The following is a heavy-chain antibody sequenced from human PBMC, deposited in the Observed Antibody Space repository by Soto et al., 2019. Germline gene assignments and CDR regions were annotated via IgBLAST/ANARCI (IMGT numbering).Heavy chain of an antibody. J-gene: IGHJ3*01. CDR1: GFPFSSYP. Sequence: GGSLRLSCAASGFPFSSYPMHWVRQAPGKGLEWVAVISYDGSNKYYADSVKGRFTISRDNSKNRLYLQMDSLRAEDTAVYYCASTDYVWGSYRYNDAFDVWGQGTMVTVSS. V-gene: IGHV3-30-3*01. CDR3: ASTDYVWGSYRYNDAFDV. CDR2: ISYDGSNK. D-gene: IGHD3-16*02.